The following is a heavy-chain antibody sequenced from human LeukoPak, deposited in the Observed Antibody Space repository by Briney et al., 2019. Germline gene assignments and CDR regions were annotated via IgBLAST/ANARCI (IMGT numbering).Heavy chain of an antibody. Sequence: GGSLRLSCAASGFTFSSYAMSWVRQAPGKGLEWVSVISGSGGSTYYADSVKGRFTISRDNAKNSLYLQMNSLRAEDTAVYYCARGYSYGYWNGRGGQGTLVTVSS. CDR2: ISGSGGST. J-gene: IGHJ4*02. CDR1: GFTFSSYA. V-gene: IGHV3-23*01. CDR3: ARGYSYGYWNGR. D-gene: IGHD5-18*01.